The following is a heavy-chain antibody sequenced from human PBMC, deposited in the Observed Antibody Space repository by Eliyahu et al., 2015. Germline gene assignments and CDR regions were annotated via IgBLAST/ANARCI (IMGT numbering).Heavy chain of an antibody. D-gene: IGHD4-11*01. V-gene: IGHV4-34*01. J-gene: IGHJ3*02. CDR3: AREYSNYRPSRDAFDI. CDR2: INHSGST. Sequence: QVQLQQWGAGLLKPSETLSLTCAVYGGSFSGYYWSWIRQPPGKGLEWIGEINHSGSTNYNPSLKSRVTISVDTSKNQFSLKLSSVTAADTAVYYCAREYSNYRPSRDAFDIWGQGTMVTVSS. CDR1: GGSFSGYY.